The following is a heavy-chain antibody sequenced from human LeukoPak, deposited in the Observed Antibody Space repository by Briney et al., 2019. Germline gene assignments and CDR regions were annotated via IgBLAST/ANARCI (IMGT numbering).Heavy chain of an antibody. D-gene: IGHD3-10*01. J-gene: IGHJ4*02. Sequence: GGSLRLSCAASGFTFSSYGMSWVRQAPGKGLEWVSAISGSGGSTCYADSVKGRFTISRDNSKNTLYLQMNSLRAEDTAVYYCAKRVEDSFGELSYWGQGTLVTVSS. CDR1: GFTFSSYG. V-gene: IGHV3-23*01. CDR2: ISGSGGST. CDR3: AKRVEDSFGELSY.